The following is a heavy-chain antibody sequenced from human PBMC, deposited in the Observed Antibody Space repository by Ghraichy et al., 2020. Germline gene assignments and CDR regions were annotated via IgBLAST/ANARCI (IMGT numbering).Heavy chain of an antibody. V-gene: IGHV3-21*01. CDR2: ISSSSSYI. CDR3: AREEYDILTGYRY. Sequence: GGSLRLSCAASGFTFSSYSMNWVRQAPGKGLEWVSSISSSSSYIYYADSVKGRFTISRDNAKNSLYLQMNSLRAEDTAVYYCAREEYDILTGYRYWGQGTLVTVSS. J-gene: IGHJ4*02. D-gene: IGHD3-9*01. CDR1: GFTFSSYS.